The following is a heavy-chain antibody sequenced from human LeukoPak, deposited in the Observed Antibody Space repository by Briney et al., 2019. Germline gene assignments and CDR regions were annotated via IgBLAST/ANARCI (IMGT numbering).Heavy chain of an antibody. Sequence: GGSLRLSCAASGLDFSSNWMHWVRHAPGQGLVWVSRIKGDGISTNYADSVKGRFTISRDIAKNTLYLQMNSLRAEDTGVYYCAKDRYWSIDYWGRGTLVTVSS. D-gene: IGHD2-21*01. CDR2: IKGDGIST. V-gene: IGHV3-74*01. CDR1: GLDFSSNW. J-gene: IGHJ4*02. CDR3: AKDRYWSIDY.